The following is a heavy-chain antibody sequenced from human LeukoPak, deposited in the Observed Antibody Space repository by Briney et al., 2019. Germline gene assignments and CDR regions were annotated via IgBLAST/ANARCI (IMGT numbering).Heavy chain of an antibody. CDR1: GFTFSSYG. V-gene: IGHV3-30*02. J-gene: IGHJ6*03. CDR2: IRYDGSNK. CDR3: AKDPRGYGDYKGTLMDV. Sequence: AGGSLRLSCAASGFTFSSYGMHWVRQAPGKGLEWVAFIRYDGSNKYYADSVKGRFAISRDNSKNTLYLQMNSLRAEDTAVYYCAKDPRGYGDYKGTLMDVWGKGTTVTISS. D-gene: IGHD4-17*01.